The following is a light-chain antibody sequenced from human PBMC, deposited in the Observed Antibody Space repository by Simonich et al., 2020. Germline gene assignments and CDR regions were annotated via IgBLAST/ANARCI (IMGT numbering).Light chain of an antibody. CDR1: SSDVGGYNY. CDR2: DVS. J-gene: IGLJ1*01. V-gene: IGLV2-14*03. Sequence: QSALTQPASVSGSPGQSITISCTGTSSDVGGYNYVSWYQQHPGKAPKLLIYDVSNRPSGVSKRFSGSKSGNTASLTISGRQAEDEADYYCSSYTSSSTLVFGTGTKVTVL. CDR3: SSYTSSSTLV.